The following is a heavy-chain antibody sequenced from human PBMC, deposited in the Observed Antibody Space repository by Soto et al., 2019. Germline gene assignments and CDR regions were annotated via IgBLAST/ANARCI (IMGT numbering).Heavy chain of an antibody. J-gene: IGHJ4*02. CDR2: INHSGST. V-gene: IGHV4-34*01. D-gene: IGHD2-15*01. Sequence: SETLSLTCAVYGGPFSGHYWSWIRQPPGKGLEWIGEINHSGSTNYNPSLKSRVTISVDTSKNQFSLKLSSVTAADTAVYFCARLPGYCSGDSCRIDYWGQGTLVTVSS. CDR1: GGPFSGHY. CDR3: ARLPGYCSGDSCRIDY.